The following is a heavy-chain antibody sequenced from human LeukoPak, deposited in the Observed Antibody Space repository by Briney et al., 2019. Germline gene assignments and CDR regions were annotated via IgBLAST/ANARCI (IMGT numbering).Heavy chain of an antibody. CDR2: INPSGGST. V-gene: IGHV1-46*01. Sequence: GASVKVSCKASGYTFTSYYMHWVRQAPGQGLEWMGIINPSGGSTSYAQKFQGRVTMTRDMSTSTVYMELSSLRSEDAAVYYCARGYCSSTSCSTTPPSLNWFDPWGQGTLVTVSS. CDR3: ARGYCSSTSCSTTPPSLNWFDP. CDR1: GYTFTSYY. J-gene: IGHJ5*02. D-gene: IGHD2-2*01.